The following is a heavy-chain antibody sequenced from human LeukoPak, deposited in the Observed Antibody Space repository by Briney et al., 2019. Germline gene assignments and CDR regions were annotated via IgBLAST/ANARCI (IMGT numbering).Heavy chain of an antibody. CDR2: IYYSGST. D-gene: IGHD6-13*01. Sequence: SETLSLTCTVSGHSISSYHWSWIRQPPGKGLEWIGYIYYSGSTNYNPSLKSRVTISVDTSKNQFSLKLSSVTAADTAVYYCARDRDSSSWYPFFDYWGQGTLVTVSS. J-gene: IGHJ4*02. CDR1: GHSISSYH. CDR3: ARDRDSSSWYPFFDY. V-gene: IGHV4-59*01.